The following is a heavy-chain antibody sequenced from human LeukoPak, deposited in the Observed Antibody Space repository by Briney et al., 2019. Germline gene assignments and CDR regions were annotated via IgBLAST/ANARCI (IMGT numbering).Heavy chain of an antibody. J-gene: IGHJ6*02. CDR1: GFTFSSYS. Sequence: GGSLRLSCAASGFTFSSYSKTWVRQAPGKGLEWVSSISSSSSYIYYADSVKGRFTISRDNAKNSLYLQMNSLRAEDTAVYYCARDRPLYCSGGSCYHRPDYYYGMDVWGQGTTVTVSS. V-gene: IGHV3-21*01. CDR2: ISSSSSYI. D-gene: IGHD2-15*01. CDR3: ARDRPLYCSGGSCYHRPDYYYGMDV.